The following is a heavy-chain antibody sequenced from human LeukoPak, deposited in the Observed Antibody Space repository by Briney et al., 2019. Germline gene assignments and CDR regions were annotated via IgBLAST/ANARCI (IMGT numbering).Heavy chain of an antibody. CDR1: GGTLSSYA. D-gene: IGHD2-2*01. Sequence: ASVKVSCKASGGTLSSYAISWVRQAPGQGLEWMGGIIPIFGTANYAQKFQGRVTITADESTSTAYMELSSLRSEDTAVYYCARVGGYCSSTSCYPHTQRPVPFDPWGQGTLVTVSS. CDR3: ARVGGYCSSTSCYPHTQRPVPFDP. J-gene: IGHJ5*02. V-gene: IGHV1-69*13. CDR2: IIPIFGTA.